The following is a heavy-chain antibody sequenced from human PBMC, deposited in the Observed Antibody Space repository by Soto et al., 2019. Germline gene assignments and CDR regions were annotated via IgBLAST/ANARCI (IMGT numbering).Heavy chain of an antibody. CDR3: ARDLTHGYYYYGMDV. CDR2: IWYDGSNK. Sequence: GGSLRLSCAASGFTFSSYGMHWVRQAPGKGLEWVAVIWYDGSNKYYADSVKGRFTISRDNSKNTLYLQMNSLRAEDTAVYYCARDLTHGYYYYGMDVWGQGTTVTVSS. D-gene: IGHD7-27*01. V-gene: IGHV3-33*01. J-gene: IGHJ6*02. CDR1: GFTFSSYG.